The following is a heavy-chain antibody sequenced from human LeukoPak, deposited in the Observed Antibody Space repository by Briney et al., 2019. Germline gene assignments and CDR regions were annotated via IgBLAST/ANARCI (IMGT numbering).Heavy chain of an antibody. CDR1: GYTFTGYY. J-gene: IGHJ4*02. CDR3: ASGRGSSGSQEAFDY. D-gene: IGHD6-19*01. Sequence: ASVKVSCKASGYTFTGYYMHWVRQAPGQGLEWMGRINPNSGGTDYAQKFQGRGTMTRDTSISTAYMELSRLRSDDTAVYYCASGRGSSGSQEAFDYWGQGTLVTVSS. CDR2: INPNSGGT. V-gene: IGHV1-2*06.